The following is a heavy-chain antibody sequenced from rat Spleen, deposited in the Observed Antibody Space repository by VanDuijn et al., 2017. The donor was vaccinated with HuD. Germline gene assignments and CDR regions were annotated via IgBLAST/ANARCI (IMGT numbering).Heavy chain of an antibody. CDR2: ITSGGSNT. Sequence: EVQLVESGGGLVQPGRSLKLSCAVSGFTFSNYGLHWIRQAPTKSLEWVATITSGGSNTYYPDSVRGRFTISRDNAKSTLYLQMDSLRSEDTATYWCAKDPGGVDYWGQGVMVTVSS. CDR1: GFTFSNYG. D-gene: IGHD1-4*01. CDR3: AKDPGGVDY. J-gene: IGHJ2*01. V-gene: IGHV5-19*01.